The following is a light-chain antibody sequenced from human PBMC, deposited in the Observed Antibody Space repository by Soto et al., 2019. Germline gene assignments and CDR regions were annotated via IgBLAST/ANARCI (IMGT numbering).Light chain of an antibody. Sequence: EIVMTQSPATLSVSPGERATLSCRASQSVSDNLAWYQQKRGQAPRLLIYGASTRATGIPARFSGSGSGTEFTLTISSLQSEDFAVYYCRRSNTWPYTFGQGTKVDIK. CDR1: QSVSDN. J-gene: IGKJ2*01. CDR3: RRSNTWPYT. CDR2: GAS. V-gene: IGKV3-15*01.